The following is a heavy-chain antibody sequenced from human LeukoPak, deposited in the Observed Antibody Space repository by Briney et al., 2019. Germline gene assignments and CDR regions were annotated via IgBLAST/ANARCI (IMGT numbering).Heavy chain of an antibody. D-gene: IGHD6-19*01. CDR3: ERGGGGEWLVYFEY. CDR1: GFTFSSYE. J-gene: IGHJ4*02. V-gene: IGHV3-48*03. Sequence: GGSLRLSCAASGFTFSSYEMNWVRQAPGKGLEWVSYISSSGSTIYYADSVKGRFTISRDNAKNSLYLQMNSLRAEDTAVYYCERGGGGEWLVYFEYWGQGTLVTVSS. CDR2: ISSSGSTI.